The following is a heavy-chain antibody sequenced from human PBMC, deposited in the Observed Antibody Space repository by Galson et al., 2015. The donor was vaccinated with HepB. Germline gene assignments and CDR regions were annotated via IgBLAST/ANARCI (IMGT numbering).Heavy chain of an antibody. V-gene: IGHV6-1*01. J-gene: IGHJ4*02. Sequence: CAISGDSVSNNNVGWNWIRQSPSRGLEWLGRTYYRSKFYNDYAESVKSRITINPDTSKNQISLQLNSVTAADTAVYYCARQYCNKGSCDQLDHWGQGTLVTISS. D-gene: IGHD2/OR15-2a*01. CDR3: ARQYCNKGSCDQLDH. CDR1: GDSVSNNNVG. CDR2: TYYRSKFYN.